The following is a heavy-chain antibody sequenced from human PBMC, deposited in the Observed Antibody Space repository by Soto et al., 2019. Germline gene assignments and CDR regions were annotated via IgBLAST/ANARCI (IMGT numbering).Heavy chain of an antibody. D-gene: IGHD6-13*01. CDR1: GGTFSSYT. CDR3: ASGGIAAAGTIWYFDL. V-gene: IGHV1-69*02. CDR2: LIPILGIA. J-gene: IGHJ2*01. Sequence: QVQLVQSGAEVKKPGSSVKVSCKASGGTFSSYTISWVRQAPGQGLEWMGRLIPILGIANYAQKVQGRVTITAHKSTSTAYMELSSLRSEDTAVYYCASGGIAAAGTIWYFDLWGRGTLVTVSS.